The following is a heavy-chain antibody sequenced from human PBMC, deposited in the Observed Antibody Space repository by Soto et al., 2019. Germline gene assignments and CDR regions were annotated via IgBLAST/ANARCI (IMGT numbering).Heavy chain of an antibody. Sequence: QVQLVESGGGVVQPGRSLRLSCAASGFTFSSYGMHWVRQAPGKGLEWVAIMSYDGSNKYYADSVKGRFTISRDNSKNTLYLQMNSLRAEDTAVYYCAKDRQGDWSMDVWGQGTTVTVSS. CDR1: GFTFSSYG. J-gene: IGHJ6*02. CDR2: MSYDGSNK. V-gene: IGHV3-30*18. CDR3: AKDRQGDWSMDV. D-gene: IGHD1-1*01.